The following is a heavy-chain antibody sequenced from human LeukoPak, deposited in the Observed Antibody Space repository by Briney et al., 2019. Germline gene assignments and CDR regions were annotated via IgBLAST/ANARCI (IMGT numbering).Heavy chain of an antibody. CDR2: IYYSGST. Sequence: SETLSLTCTVSGGCISSYYWSWIRQAPGKGLEWIWYIYYSGSTNYNPSLKSRVTISVDTSKNQFSLKLSSVTAADTAVYYCTRELVTTGLFDYWGQGILVTVSS. CDR3: TRELVTTGLFDY. V-gene: IGHV4-59*01. J-gene: IGHJ4*02. CDR1: GGCISSYY. D-gene: IGHD4-17*01.